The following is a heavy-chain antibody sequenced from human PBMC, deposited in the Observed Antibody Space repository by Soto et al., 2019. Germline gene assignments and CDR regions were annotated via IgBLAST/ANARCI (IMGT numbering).Heavy chain of an antibody. CDR3: AREGRYCSSTSCYTANWFDP. CDR1: GGSISSGDYY. Sequence: SETLSLTCTVSGGSISSGDYYWSWIRQPPGKGLEWIGYIYYSGSTYYNPSLKSRVTISVDTSKNQFSLKLSSVTAADTAVYYCAREGRYCSSTSCYTANWFDPWGQGTLVTVSS. CDR2: IYYSGST. D-gene: IGHD2-2*02. V-gene: IGHV4-30-4*01. J-gene: IGHJ5*02.